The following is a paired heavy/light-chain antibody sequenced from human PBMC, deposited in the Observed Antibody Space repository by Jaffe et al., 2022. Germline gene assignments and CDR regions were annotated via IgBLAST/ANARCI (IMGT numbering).Light chain of an antibody. CDR1: SSNIGNNY. J-gene: IGLJ1*01. CDR3: GTWDSSLSAGHFV. V-gene: IGLV1-51*01. Sequence: QSVLTQPPSVSAAPGQKVTISCSGSSSNIGNNYVSWYQQLPGTAPKLLIYDNNKRPSGIPDRFSGSKSGTSATLGITGLQTGDEADYYCGTWDSSLSAGHFVFGTGTKVTVL. CDR2: DNN.
Heavy chain of an antibody. CDR2: IYYSGST. CDR1: GGSISSSSYY. D-gene: IGHD3-9*01. J-gene: IGHJ6*03. CDR3: ARRFEDWLSPGAGRYYMDV. V-gene: IGHV4-39*01. Sequence: QLQLQESGPGLVKPSETLSLTCTVSGGSISSSSYYWGWIRQPPGKGLEWIGSIYYSGSTYYNPSLKSRVTISVDTSKNQFSLKLSSVTAADTAVYYCARRFEDWLSPGAGRYYMDVWGKGTTVTVSS.